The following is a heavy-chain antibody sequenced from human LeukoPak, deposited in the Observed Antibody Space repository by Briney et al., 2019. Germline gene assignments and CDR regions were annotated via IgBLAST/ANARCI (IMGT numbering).Heavy chain of an antibody. CDR2: IYSNGRT. CDR3: ARVLSCRSALYDYYYYMDG. CDR1: GFTVSSNY. J-gene: IGHJ6*03. D-gene: IGHD4/OR15-4a*01. V-gene: IGHV3-53*05. Sequence: GGSLRLSCAASGFTVSSNYMSWVRQAPGKGLEWVSDIYSNGRTYYADSVKGRVTISRDISKNTLYLQMNSLRAEDTAVYYCARVLSCRSALYDYYYYMDGWGKGTTVTISS.